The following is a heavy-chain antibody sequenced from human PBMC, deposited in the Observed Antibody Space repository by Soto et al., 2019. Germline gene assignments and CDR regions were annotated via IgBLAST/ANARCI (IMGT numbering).Heavy chain of an antibody. J-gene: IGHJ3*02. Sequence: EVQLVESGGGLVQPGGSLRLSCAASGFTVSSSYMNWVRQAPGKGLGWVSVTYTGGSTNYADSVKGRFTISRDNSKNTLYLQMNSLRAEDTAVYYCASGGTWEAFDIWGQGTMVTVSS. V-gene: IGHV3-66*01. CDR1: GFTVSSSY. CDR3: ASGGTWEAFDI. CDR2: TYTGGST. D-gene: IGHD1-26*01.